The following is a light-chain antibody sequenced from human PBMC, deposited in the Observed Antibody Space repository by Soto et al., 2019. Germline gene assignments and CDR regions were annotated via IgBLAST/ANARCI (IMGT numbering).Light chain of an antibody. J-gene: IGKJ1*01. CDR1: PGIRDA. CDR2: AAS. V-gene: IGKV1-17*01. Sequence: DIQMTQSPSSLSASVGDRVTITCRARPGIRDALGWYQQKPGKAPKRLIYAASSLQSGVPSRFSGSGSGTEFTLPISSLQPEDFATYYCLQHNSYPQTFGQGTKVEIK. CDR3: LQHNSYPQT.